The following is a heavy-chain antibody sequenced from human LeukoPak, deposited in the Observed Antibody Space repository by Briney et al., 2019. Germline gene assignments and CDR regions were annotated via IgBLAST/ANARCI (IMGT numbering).Heavy chain of an antibody. CDR2: VYTSGST. D-gene: IGHD6-13*01. CDR1: GGSISSDDYY. Sequence: SETLSLTCTVSGGSISSDDYYWSWIRQPAGKGLEWIGRVYTSGSTNYNPSLRSRVTISVDKSKNQFSLKLSSVTAADTAVYYCARGGMTAAAGYYYYYGMDVWGQGTTVTVSS. J-gene: IGHJ6*02. CDR3: ARGGMTAAAGYYYYYGMDV. V-gene: IGHV4-61*02.